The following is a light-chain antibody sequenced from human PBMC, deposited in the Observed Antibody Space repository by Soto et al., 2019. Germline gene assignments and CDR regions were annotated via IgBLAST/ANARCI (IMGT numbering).Light chain of an antibody. CDR1: SSNIGAGYD. Sequence: QSVLTQPPSVSGAPGQRVTISCTGSSSNIGAGYDVHWYQHLPGTAPKLLIYFNNNRPSGVPDRFSGSKSGTSASLAITGLRPEDEASYFCQSYDRTLSGVVFGGGTKLTVL. CDR2: FNN. CDR3: QSYDRTLSGVV. V-gene: IGLV1-40*01. J-gene: IGLJ2*01.